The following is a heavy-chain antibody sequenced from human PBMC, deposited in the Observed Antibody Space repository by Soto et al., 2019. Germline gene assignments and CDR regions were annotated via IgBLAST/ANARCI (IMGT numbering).Heavy chain of an antibody. CDR1: GFTIDDYA. CDR3: AKVGGSYYDFWSGYYTPGDPYYYYMDV. CDR2: ISWNSGSI. V-gene: IGHV3-9*01. Sequence: GGSLRLSCAASGFTIDDYAMHCVRQAPGKGLEWVSGISWNSGSIGYADSVKGRFTISRDNAKNSLYLQMNSLRAEDTALYYCAKVGGSYYDFWSGYYTPGDPYYYYMDVWGKGTTVTVSS. J-gene: IGHJ6*03. D-gene: IGHD3-3*01.